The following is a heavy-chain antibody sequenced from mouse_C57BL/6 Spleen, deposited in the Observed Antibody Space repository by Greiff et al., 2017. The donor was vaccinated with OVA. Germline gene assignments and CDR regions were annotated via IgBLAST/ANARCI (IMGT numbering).Heavy chain of an antibody. CDR1: GYTFTDYY. CDR3: AAGYGYYAMDY. J-gene: IGHJ4*01. Sequence: EVQLQQSGPELVKPGASVKLSCKASGYTFTDYYMNWVKQSHGKSLEWIGDINPNNGGTSYNQKFKGTATLTVDKSSSTAYMELRSLTSEDSAVYYCAAGYGYYAMDYWGQGTSVTVSS. CDR2: INPNNGGT. V-gene: IGHV1-26*01. D-gene: IGHD3-1*01.